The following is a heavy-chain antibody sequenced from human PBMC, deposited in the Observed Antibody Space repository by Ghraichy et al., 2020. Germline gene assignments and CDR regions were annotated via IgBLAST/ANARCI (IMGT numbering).Heavy chain of an antibody. J-gene: IGHJ4*02. CDR1: GFSLTSNGAG. Sequence: SGPTLVKPTQTLTLTCSFSGFSLTSNGAGVGWIRQPPGKALEWLALIFWDDNERYSPSLKNRLTITKDTSKNQVVLTMTNVGPVDTGTYYCVHRPQGGTYLDYWGQGALVTVSS. D-gene: IGHD3-16*01. CDR3: VHRPQGGTYLDY. CDR2: IFWDDNE. V-gene: IGHV2-5*02.